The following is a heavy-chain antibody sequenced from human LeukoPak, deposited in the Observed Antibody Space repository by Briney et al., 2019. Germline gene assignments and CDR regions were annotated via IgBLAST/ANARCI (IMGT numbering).Heavy chain of an antibody. CDR2: ISGSGGST. D-gene: IGHD4/OR15-4a*01. V-gene: IGHV3-23*01. J-gene: IGHJ4*02. CDR1: GFTFSSYA. Sequence: GGSLRLSCAAPGFTFSSYAMSWVRQAPGKGLEWVSAISGSGGSTYYADSVEGRFTISRDNSKNTLYLQMNSLRAEDTAVYYCARRAGAYSHPYDYWGQGTLVTVSS. CDR3: ARRAGAYSHPYDY.